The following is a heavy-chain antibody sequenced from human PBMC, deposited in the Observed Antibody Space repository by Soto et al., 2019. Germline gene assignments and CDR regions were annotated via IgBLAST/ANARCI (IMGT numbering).Heavy chain of an antibody. CDR1: GFTFSSYG. CDR3: AKDKGIVGATPHY. J-gene: IGHJ4*02. D-gene: IGHD1-26*01. Sequence: QVQLVESGGGVVQPGRSLRLSCADSGFTFSSYGMHWVRQAPGKGLEWVAVISYDGSNKYYADSVKGRFTISRDNSKNTLYLQINSLRAEDTAVYYCAKDKGIVGATPHYWGQGTLVTVSS. CDR2: ISYDGSNK. V-gene: IGHV3-30*18.